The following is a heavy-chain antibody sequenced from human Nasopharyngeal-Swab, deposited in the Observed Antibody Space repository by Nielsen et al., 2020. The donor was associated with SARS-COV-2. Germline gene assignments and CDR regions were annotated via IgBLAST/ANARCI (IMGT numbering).Heavy chain of an antibody. D-gene: IGHD3-22*01. CDR2: ISYDGSNK. CDR1: GFTFSSYA. V-gene: IGHV3-30*14. CDR3: ARELTYYYDSSSYYYYGMDV. J-gene: IGHJ6*02. Sequence: GGSLRLSCAASGFTFSSYAMHWVRQAPGKGLEWVAVISYDGSNKYYADSVKGRFTISRDNSKNTLYLQMNSLRAEDTAVYYCARELTYYYDSSSYYYYGMDVWGQGTTVTVSS.